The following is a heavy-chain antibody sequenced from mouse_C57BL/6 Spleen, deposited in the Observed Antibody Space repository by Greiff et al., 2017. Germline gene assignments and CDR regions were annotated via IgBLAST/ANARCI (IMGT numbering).Heavy chain of an antibody. Sequence: QVQLQQSGAELVKPGASVKISCKASGYAFSSYWMNWVKQRPGKGLEWIGQIYPGDGDTNYNGKFKGKATLTADKSSSTAYMQLSSLTSEDSAVYFCARSNYSNYVPAWFAYWGQGTLVTVSA. CDR2: IYPGDGDT. J-gene: IGHJ3*01. V-gene: IGHV1-80*01. CDR3: ARSNYSNYVPAWFAY. D-gene: IGHD2-5*01. CDR1: GYAFSSYW.